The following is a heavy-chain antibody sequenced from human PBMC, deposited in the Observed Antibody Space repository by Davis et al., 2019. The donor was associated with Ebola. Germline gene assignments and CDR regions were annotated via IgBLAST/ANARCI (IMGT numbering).Heavy chain of an antibody. V-gene: IGHV1-46*01. CDR2: INPSGGST. D-gene: IGHD6-19*01. J-gene: IGHJ6*02. CDR3: ARAAPHRGGWYADGMDV. CDR1: GYTFTSYY. Sequence: ASVKVPCKASGYTFTSYYMHWVRQAPGQGLEWMGIINPSGGSTSYAQKFQGRVTMTRDTSTSTVYMELSSLRSEDTAVYYCARAAPHRGGWYADGMDVWGQGTTVTVSS.